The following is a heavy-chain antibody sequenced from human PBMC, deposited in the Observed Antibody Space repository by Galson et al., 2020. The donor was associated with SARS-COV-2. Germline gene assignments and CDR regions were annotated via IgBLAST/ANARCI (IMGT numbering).Heavy chain of an antibody. V-gene: IGHV4-61*02. CDR1: GGSINTGSYY. CDR3: ARESRWDLYFDS. D-gene: IGHD1-26*01. CDR2: IWTSGGT. J-gene: IGHJ4*02. Sequence: SETLSLTCSVSGGSINTGSYYWSWIRQTAGKGLEWIGRIWTSGGTNYNPSLKSRVTISVDTSKNQFSLSLNSVTAADTAVYYCARESRWDLYFDSWGQGTLVTVSS.